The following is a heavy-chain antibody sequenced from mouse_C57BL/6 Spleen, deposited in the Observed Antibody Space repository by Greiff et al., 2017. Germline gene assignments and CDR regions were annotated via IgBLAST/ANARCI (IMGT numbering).Heavy chain of an antibody. V-gene: IGHV1-59*01. J-gene: IGHJ4*01. Sequence: VQLQQPGAELVRPGTSVKLSCKASGYTFTSYWMHWVKQRPGQGLEWIGVIDPSDSYTNYNQKFKGKATLTVDTSSSTAYMQLSSLTSEDSAVYYCARKDFYYTAMDYWGQGTSVTVSS. CDR1: GYTFTSYW. D-gene: IGHD2-1*01. CDR2: IDPSDSYT. CDR3: ARKDFYYTAMDY.